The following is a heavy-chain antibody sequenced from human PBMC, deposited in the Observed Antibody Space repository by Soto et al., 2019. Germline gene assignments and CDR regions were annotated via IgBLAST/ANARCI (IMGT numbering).Heavy chain of an antibody. CDR3: ARLKGQQQLGLDY. D-gene: IGHD6-13*01. Sequence: PGESLKISCKASGHSFTDYWISWVRQMPGKGLEWMGIIYPGDSDTNYSPYFQGQVTISADKSISTAYLQWSSLKASDTAMYYCARLKGQQQLGLDYWGQGTLVTVSS. CDR1: GHSFTDYW. J-gene: IGHJ4*02. CDR2: IYPGDSDT. V-gene: IGHV5-51*01.